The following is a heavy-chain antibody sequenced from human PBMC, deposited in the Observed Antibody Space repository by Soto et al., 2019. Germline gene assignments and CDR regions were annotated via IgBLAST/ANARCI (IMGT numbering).Heavy chain of an antibody. CDR1: DGSIRPNY. J-gene: IGHJ4*02. D-gene: IGHD3-22*01. CDR3: ARLGAYYQALDS. Sequence: QVQLQESGPGLVKPSETLSLRCTVSDGSIRPNYWTWICQPPGKGLEWIGYIYYAGTTTYNPSLKSRVSISVDTSKNEVSLKLTSVTAADTAVYYCARLGAYYQALDSWGQGTLVTVSS. V-gene: IGHV4-59*08. CDR2: IYYAGTT.